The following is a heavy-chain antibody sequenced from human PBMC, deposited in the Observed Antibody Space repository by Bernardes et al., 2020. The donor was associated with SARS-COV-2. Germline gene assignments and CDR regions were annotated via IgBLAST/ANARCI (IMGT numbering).Heavy chain of an antibody. CDR1: GFTFGTYA. D-gene: IGHD3-10*01. CDR3: ARAPITMVRGIELNY. V-gene: IGHV3-64*02. CDR2: ISYNGCTT. Sequence: GGSLRLSCAASGFTFGTYAMYWVRQAPGKGLEYVSSISYNGCTTYYADSVRGRFTISRDNSKNTLFLQMSSLRAEDMALYYCARAPITMVRGIELNYWGQGTLGTVSS. J-gene: IGHJ4*02.